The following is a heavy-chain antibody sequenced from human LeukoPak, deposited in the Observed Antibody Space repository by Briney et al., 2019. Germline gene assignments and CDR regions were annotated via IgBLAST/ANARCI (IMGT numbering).Heavy chain of an antibody. CDR1: GLAFSAYK. Sequence: QSGGSMRLSFAASGLAFSAYKMHWVRQAPRKGLVWVSRISTDGYTTDYADFVQGRFTASRDNTKNTWSLEMNSLRAEDTAVYYCVVGGSPGYWGQGTLVTVSS. J-gene: IGHJ4*02. V-gene: IGHV3-74*01. CDR3: VVGGSPGY. CDR2: ISTDGYTT. D-gene: IGHD2-15*01.